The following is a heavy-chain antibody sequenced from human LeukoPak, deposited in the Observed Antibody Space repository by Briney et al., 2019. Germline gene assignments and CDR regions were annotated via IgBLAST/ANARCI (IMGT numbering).Heavy chain of an antibody. V-gene: IGHV4-59*12. J-gene: IGHJ3*02. Sequence: SETLSLTCTVSGDSISGYYWSWIRHPPGKGLEYIGYIFYTGSTNYNPSLKSRVTISVDTSKNQFSLQLRFVTAADTAVYYCARDFRGVGAPAGLLDIWGQGTVVTVAS. CDR2: IFYTGST. CDR1: GDSISGYY. CDR3: ARDFRGVGAPAGLLDI. D-gene: IGHD3-10*01.